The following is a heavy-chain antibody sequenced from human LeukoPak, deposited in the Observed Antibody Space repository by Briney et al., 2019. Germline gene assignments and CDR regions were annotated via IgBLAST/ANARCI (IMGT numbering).Heavy chain of an antibody. CDR3: AKDDELHYESDYYFDY. CDR2: ISGSGGST. CDR1: GFTVSSNY. V-gene: IGHV3-23*01. D-gene: IGHD1-7*01. Sequence: GGSLRLSCAASGFTVSSNYMSWVRQAPGKGLEWVSAISGSGGSTYYADSVKGRFTISRDNSKNTLYLQMNSLRAEDTAVYYCAKDDELHYESDYYFDYWGQGTLVTVSS. J-gene: IGHJ4*02.